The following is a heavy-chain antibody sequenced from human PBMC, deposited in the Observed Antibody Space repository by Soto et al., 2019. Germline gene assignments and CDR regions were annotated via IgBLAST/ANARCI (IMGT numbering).Heavy chain of an antibody. CDR3: AVAPRGGWLLDFDY. J-gene: IGHJ4*02. Sequence: EVQLVESGGGLVQPGGSLRLSCVASGFTVSSKYMTWVRQAPGKGLEWVSVLYSGGSTYYADSVRDRFTISRDNSRNTLYLQISSLRVEHSAIYYCAVAPRGGWLLDFDYWGRGTLVTVSS. CDR1: GFTVSSKY. D-gene: IGHD5-12*01. V-gene: IGHV3-66*01. CDR2: LYSGGST.